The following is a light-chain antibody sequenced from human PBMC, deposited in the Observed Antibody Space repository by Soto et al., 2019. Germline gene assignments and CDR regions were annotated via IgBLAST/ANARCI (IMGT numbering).Light chain of an antibody. CDR3: SSYAGSNNRYV. Sequence: QSALTQPPSASGSPGQSVTISCTGTSSDVGGYNVVSWYQEHPGKAPKLIIYEVSKRPSGVPDRFSGSKSGNTASLTVSGLQDEDEDDDYCSSYAGSNNRYVFGTGTKLTVL. J-gene: IGLJ1*01. CDR2: EVS. V-gene: IGLV2-8*01. CDR1: SSDVGGYNV.